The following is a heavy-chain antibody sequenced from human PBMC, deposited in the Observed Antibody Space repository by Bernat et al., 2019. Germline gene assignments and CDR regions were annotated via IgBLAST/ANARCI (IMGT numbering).Heavy chain of an antibody. Sequence: QITLKESGPTLVKPTQTLTLTCTFSVFSLSTSGVGVGWIRQPPGKALEWLALIYWDDDKRYSPSLKSRLTITKDTSKNQVVLTMTNMDPVDTATYYCARVDTAMVTFDYWGQGTLVTVSS. CDR1: VFSLSTSGVG. D-gene: IGHD5-18*01. V-gene: IGHV2-5*02. CDR2: IYWDDDK. J-gene: IGHJ4*02. CDR3: ARVDTAMVTFDY.